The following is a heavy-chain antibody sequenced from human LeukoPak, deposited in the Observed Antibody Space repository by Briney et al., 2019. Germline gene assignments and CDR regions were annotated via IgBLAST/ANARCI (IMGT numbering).Heavy chain of an antibody. Sequence: SETLSLTCAVYGGSFSGYYWSWIRQPPGKGLEWIGEINHSGSTNYNPSLKSRVTISVDTSKNQFSLELSSVTAADTALYYCAGGTYVATIAYWGQGTLVTVSS. J-gene: IGHJ4*02. D-gene: IGHD5-12*01. CDR2: INHSGST. V-gene: IGHV4-34*01. CDR1: GGSFSGYY. CDR3: AGGTYVATIAY.